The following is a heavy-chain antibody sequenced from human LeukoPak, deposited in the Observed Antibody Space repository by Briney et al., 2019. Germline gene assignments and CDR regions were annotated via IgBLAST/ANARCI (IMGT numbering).Heavy chain of an antibody. D-gene: IGHD3-22*01. J-gene: IGHJ6*02. Sequence: ASVNVSCKASGYTFTSYGISWVRQAPGQGLEWMGWISAYNGNTNYAQKLQGRVTMTTDTSTSTAYMELRSLRSDDTAVYYCARDSPYDSSGYYYYYYYYGMDVWGQGTTVTVSS. CDR3: ARDSPYDSSGYYYYYYYYGMDV. CDR1: GYTFTSYG. CDR2: ISAYNGNT. V-gene: IGHV1-18*01.